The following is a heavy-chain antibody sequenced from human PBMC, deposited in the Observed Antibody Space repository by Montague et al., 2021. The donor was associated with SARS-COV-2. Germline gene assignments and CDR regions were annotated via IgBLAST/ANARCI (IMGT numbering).Heavy chain of an antibody. CDR1: VSWNSGAD. CDR2: FNHKKNT. D-gene: IGHD3-10*01. V-gene: IGHV4-34*01. Sequence: TLSLTCARLVSWNSGADRRSTRLNSSNEKNSYADFNHKKNTNYNPSLKSRVTMSVDTSKNQFSLKLSSVTAADTAVYYCARGARQGYGFRLGSFDSWGQGNLV. CDR3: ARGARQGYGFRLGSFDS. J-gene: IGHJ4*02.